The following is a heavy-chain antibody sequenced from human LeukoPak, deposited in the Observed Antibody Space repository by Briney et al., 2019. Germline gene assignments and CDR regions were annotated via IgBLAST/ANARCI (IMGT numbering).Heavy chain of an antibody. CDR2: ISAYNGNT. V-gene: IGHV1-18*01. Sequence: ASVKVSCKASGYTFTSYGISWVRQAPGQGLEWMGWISAYNGNTNYAQKLQGRVTMTTDTSTSTAYMELRSLRSDDTAVYYCARVPLPGIAAVPFDYWAREPWSPSPQ. CDR3: ARVPLPGIAAVPFDY. D-gene: IGHD6-25*01. CDR1: GYTFTSYG. J-gene: IGHJ4*02.